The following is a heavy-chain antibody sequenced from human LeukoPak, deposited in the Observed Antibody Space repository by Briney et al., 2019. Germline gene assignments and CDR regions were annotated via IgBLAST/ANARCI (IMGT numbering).Heavy chain of an antibody. Sequence: GASVKVSCKASGYTFTSYDINWVRQATGQGLEWMGWMNPNSGNTGYAQKFQGRVTMTRNTSISTAYMELSGLRSEDTAVYYCARRRGVAGRILTGYNWFDPWGQGTLVTVSS. D-gene: IGHD6-19*01. CDR2: MNPNSGNT. CDR3: ARRRGVAGRILTGYNWFDP. J-gene: IGHJ5*02. CDR1: GYTFTSYD. V-gene: IGHV1-8*01.